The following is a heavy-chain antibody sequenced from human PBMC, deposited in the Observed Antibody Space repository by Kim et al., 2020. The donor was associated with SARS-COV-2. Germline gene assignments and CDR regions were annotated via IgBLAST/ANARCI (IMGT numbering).Heavy chain of an antibody. D-gene: IGHD3-9*01. J-gene: IGHJ4*02. Sequence: GGSLRLSCAASGFTFSSYEMNWVRQAPGKGLEWVSYISSSGGTIYYADSVKGRFTISRDNAKNSLYLQMNSLRAEDTAVYYCASVLTNSDWFYQTDTSFDYWGRGTLVTVSS. V-gene: IGHV3-48*03. CDR1: GFTFSSYE. CDR3: ASVLTNSDWFYQTDTSFDY. CDR2: ISSSGGTI.